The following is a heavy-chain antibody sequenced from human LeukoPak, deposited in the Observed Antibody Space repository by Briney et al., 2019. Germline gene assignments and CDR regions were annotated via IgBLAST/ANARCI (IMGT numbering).Heavy chain of an antibody. CDR2: ISGSVGST. D-gene: IGHD3-10*01. J-gene: IGHJ6*02. CDR1: GFTFSSYA. Sequence: GGSLRLSCAASGFTFSSYAMSWVRQAPGKGLEWVSAISGSVGSTYYADSVKGRFTISRYNSKNKLDLHRNSLRAEDTAVYYCAKYLTANPGYGSGGLGMDVWGQGTTVTVSS. CDR3: AKYLTANPGYGSGGLGMDV. V-gene: IGHV3-23*01.